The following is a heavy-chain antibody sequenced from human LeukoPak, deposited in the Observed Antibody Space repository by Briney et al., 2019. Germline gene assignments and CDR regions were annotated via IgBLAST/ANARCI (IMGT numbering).Heavy chain of an antibody. CDR2: ISSGSSYI. CDR3: VRGPRPFGCSSDSCPRYYFDY. J-gene: IGHJ4*02. Sequence: PGGSLRLSCAASGFTFSSYSMNWVRQAPGKGLEWVSSISSGSSYIYYADSVKGRFTISRDNAKNSLFLQMNSLRAEDTAVYYCVRGPRPFGCSSDSCPRYYFDYWGQGTLVTVSS. CDR1: GFTFSSYS. D-gene: IGHD2-2*01. V-gene: IGHV3-21*01.